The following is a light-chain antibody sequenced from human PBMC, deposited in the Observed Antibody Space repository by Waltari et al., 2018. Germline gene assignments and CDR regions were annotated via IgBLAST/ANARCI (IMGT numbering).Light chain of an antibody. V-gene: IGLV2-11*01. CDR1: SSDVGAYDY. CDR3: CSYAGNYANYV. CDR2: DVN. Sequence: QSALIQPRAVSRSPGQSVIISCTGASSDVGAYDYVSWYQQHPGKAPTLIIYDVNNRPPGVPDRFTGSKSGNTPSLTISGRQAEDEADYYCCSYAGNYANYVFGTGTKLT. J-gene: IGLJ1*01.